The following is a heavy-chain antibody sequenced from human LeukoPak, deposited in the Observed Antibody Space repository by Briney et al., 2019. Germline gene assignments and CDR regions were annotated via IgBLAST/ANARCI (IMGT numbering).Heavy chain of an antibody. CDR2: FEPADGET. J-gene: IGHJ5*02. CDR1: GYTLSELS. V-gene: IGHV1-24*01. Sequence: ASVKVSCKVSGYTLSELSIHWVRQAPGKGLEWMGGFEPADGETIYAQKFQGRVTMTRDTSISTAYMELSRLRSDDTAVYYCAREGSANWFDPWGQGTLVTVSS. D-gene: IGHD6-25*01. CDR3: AREGSANWFDP.